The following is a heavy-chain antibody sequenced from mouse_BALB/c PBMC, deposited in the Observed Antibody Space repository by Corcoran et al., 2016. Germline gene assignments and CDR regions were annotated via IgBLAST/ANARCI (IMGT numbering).Heavy chain of an antibody. D-gene: IGHD1-1*01. Sequence: QIQLVQSGPELKKPGETVKISCKASGYTFTNYGMNWVKQAPGKGLKWMGWINTYTGEPTYADDFKGRFAFSLETSASTAYLQINNLKNEDTATYFCARDYGSSQAWFAYWCQGTLVTVSA. CDR1: GYTFTNYG. CDR2: INTYTGEP. J-gene: IGHJ3*01. CDR3: ARDYGSSQAWFAY. V-gene: IGHV9-3-1*01.